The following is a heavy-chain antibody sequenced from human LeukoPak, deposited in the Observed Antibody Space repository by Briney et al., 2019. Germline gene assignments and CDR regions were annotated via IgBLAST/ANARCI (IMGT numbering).Heavy chain of an antibody. V-gene: IGHV3-30*15. Sequence: PGGSLRLSCAGFGFTFSNYAIHWVRQAPVKGLEWVAAISFDGSKSYYAESVKGRFSISRDNSRDTLYLQMSSLAVGDTAIYYCARSRIAHDSSGYYFKFDYWGQGTLVTVSS. CDR2: ISFDGSKS. CDR1: GFTFSNYA. J-gene: IGHJ4*02. CDR3: ARSRIAHDSSGYYFKFDY. D-gene: IGHD3-22*01.